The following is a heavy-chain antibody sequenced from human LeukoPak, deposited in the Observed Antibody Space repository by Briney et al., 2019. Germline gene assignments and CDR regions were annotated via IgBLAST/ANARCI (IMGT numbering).Heavy chain of an antibody. CDR3: TTDRRPTADPFDI. V-gene: IGHV3-15*01. D-gene: IGHD2-21*02. CDR2: IKSKTDGGTT. J-gene: IGHJ3*02. Sequence: GGSLRLSCAASGFTFSNAWMSWVRQAPGKGLEWVGRIKSKTDGGTTDYAAPVKGRFTISRDDSKNTLYLQMNSLKTEDTAVYYCTTDRRPTADPFDIWGQGTMVTVSS. CDR1: GFTFSNAW.